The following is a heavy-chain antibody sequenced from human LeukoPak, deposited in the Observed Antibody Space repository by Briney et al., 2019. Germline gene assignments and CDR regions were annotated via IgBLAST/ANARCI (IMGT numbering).Heavy chain of an antibody. CDR2: ISGGGGST. Sequence: PGGSLRLSCAASGFTFSSYAMSWVRQAPGKGLEWVSAISGGGGSTYYADSVKGRFTISRDNSKNTLYLQMNSLRAEDTAVYYCAESYYYDSSGYAKGNFDYWGQGTLVTVSS. D-gene: IGHD3-22*01. V-gene: IGHV3-23*01. CDR1: GFTFSSYA. CDR3: AESYYYDSSGYAKGNFDY. J-gene: IGHJ4*02.